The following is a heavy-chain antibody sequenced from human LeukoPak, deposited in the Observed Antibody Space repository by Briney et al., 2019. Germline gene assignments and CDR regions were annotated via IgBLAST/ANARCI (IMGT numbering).Heavy chain of an antibody. D-gene: IGHD4-11*01. CDR3: ASVGLQGFDP. CDR1: GGSFSGYY. J-gene: IGHJ5*02. CDR2: INHSGST. Sequence: SETLSLTCAVYGGSFSGYYWSWIRQPPGKGLEWIGEINHSGSTNYNPSLKSRVTISVDRSKNQFSLKLSSVTAADTAVYYCASVGLQGFDPWGQGTLVTVSS. V-gene: IGHV4-34*01.